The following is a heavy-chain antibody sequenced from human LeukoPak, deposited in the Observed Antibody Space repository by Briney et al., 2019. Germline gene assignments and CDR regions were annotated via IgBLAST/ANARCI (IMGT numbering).Heavy chain of an antibody. J-gene: IGHJ6*03. CDR1: GYTFTGYY. CDR2: INPNSGDT. D-gene: IGHD1-14*01. CDR3: ARGVAGVYFYYYMGV. V-gene: IGHV1-2*02. Sequence: ASVKVSCKASGYTFTGYYMHWVRQAPGQGLEWMGWINPNSGDTHYAQKFQGRVTMTRDTSISTAYMELSRLRSDDTAVYYCARGVAGVYFYYYMGVWGKGTTVTVSS.